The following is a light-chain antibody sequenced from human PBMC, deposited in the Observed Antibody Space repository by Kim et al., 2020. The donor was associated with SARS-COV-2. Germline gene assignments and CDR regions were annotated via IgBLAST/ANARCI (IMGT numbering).Light chain of an antibody. J-gene: IGLJ2*01. CDR2: VNSDGSH. CDR3: QTWGTGFVV. Sequence: QPVLTQSPSAPASLGASIKLTCTLSSGHSSYAIAWLQQKPEKGPRYLMKVNSDGSHTRGDGIPDRFSGSSSGDERYLSISNLQSEDEADFYCQTWGTGFVVFGRGTKVTVL. V-gene: IGLV4-69*01. CDR1: SGHSSYA.